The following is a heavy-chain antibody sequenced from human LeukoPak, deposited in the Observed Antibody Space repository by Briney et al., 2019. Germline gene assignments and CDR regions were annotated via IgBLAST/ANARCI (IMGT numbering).Heavy chain of an antibody. V-gene: IGHV3-48*03. CDR3: ARDTVGASDY. CDR1: GFTFSSYE. D-gene: IGHD1-26*01. Sequence: GGSLRLSCAASGFTFSSYEMNWVRQAPGKGLEWVSYISGSGSTIYYADSVKGRFTISRDNAKNSLYLQMNSLRAEDTAVYYCARDTVGASDYWGQGTLVTVSS. CDR2: ISGSGSTI. J-gene: IGHJ4*02.